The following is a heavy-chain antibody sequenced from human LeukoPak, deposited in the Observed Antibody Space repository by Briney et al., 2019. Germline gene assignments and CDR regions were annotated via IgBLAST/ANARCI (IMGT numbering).Heavy chain of an antibody. CDR1: GFTFSSYA. D-gene: IGHD5-24*01. CDR3: AREGRDGYNFYWYFDL. Sequence: GGSLRLSCVASGFTFSSYAMSWVRQAPGKGLEWVSLIYSRGDSTYYADSMKGRFTISRDNSKNTLYLQINSLRAEDTAVYYCAREGRDGYNFYWYFDLWGRGTLVTVSS. J-gene: IGHJ2*01. V-gene: IGHV3-23*01. CDR2: IYSRGDST.